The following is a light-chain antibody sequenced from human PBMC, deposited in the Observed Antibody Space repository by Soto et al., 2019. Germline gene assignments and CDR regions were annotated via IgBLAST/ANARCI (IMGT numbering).Light chain of an antibody. CDR3: CSYTRSGTLI. CDR1: SGDIGDYNY. Sequence: QSALTHPASLSGSPGQSITISCVGTSGDIGDYNYVSWYQQHPGKVPKVIIYDVSNRPSGVSYRFSGTKSGNTASLTVSGLQAEDEADYYCCSYTRSGTLIFGTGTKVTVL. V-gene: IGLV2-14*01. CDR2: DVS. J-gene: IGLJ1*01.